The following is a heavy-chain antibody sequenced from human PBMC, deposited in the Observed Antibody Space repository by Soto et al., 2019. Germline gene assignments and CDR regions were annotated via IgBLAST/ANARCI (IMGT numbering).Heavy chain of an antibody. J-gene: IGHJ6*03. D-gene: IGHD3-3*01. CDR2: MNPNSGNT. Sequence: ASVKVSCKASGYTFTSYEINWVRQATGPGLEWMGWMNPNSGNTGYAQKFQGRVTMTRNTSISTAYMELSSLRSEDTAVCYCARDITIFGVVIKSYYMEVWGKGTTVTVSS. CDR3: ARDITIFGVVIKSYYMEV. CDR1: GYTFTSYE. V-gene: IGHV1-8*01.